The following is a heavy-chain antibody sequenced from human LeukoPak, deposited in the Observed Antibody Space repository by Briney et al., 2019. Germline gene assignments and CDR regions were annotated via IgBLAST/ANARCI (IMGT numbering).Heavy chain of an antibody. CDR1: GGSFSGYY. CDR3: ARAPLPYCTNGVCHPQSWFDP. CDR2: IPHSGST. D-gene: IGHD2-8*01. Sequence: SETLSLTCAVYGGSFSGYYWSWIRQPPGKGLEWIGEIPHSGSTNYNPSLKSRVTISVDTPKNQVSLKLSSVTAADTAVYYCARAPLPYCTNGVCHPQSWFDPWGQGTLVTVSP. V-gene: IGHV4-34*01. J-gene: IGHJ5*02.